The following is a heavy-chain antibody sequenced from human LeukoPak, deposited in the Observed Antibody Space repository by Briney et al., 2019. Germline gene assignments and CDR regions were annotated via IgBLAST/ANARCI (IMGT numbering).Heavy chain of an antibody. Sequence: PGGSLRLSCAASGFTFSSYTMSWVRQAPGKGLEWVSAISGSGGSTYYADSVKGRFTISRDNSKNTLYLQMNSLRAEDTAVYYCAKDLRIDYANWFDPWGQGTLVTVSS. CDR1: GFTFSSYT. CDR3: AKDLRIDYANWFDP. V-gene: IGHV3-23*01. D-gene: IGHD4-17*01. CDR2: ISGSGGST. J-gene: IGHJ5*02.